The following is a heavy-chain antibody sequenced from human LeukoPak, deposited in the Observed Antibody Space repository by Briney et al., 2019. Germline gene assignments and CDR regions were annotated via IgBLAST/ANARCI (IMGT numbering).Heavy chain of an antibody. V-gene: IGHV3-30*02. D-gene: IGHD6-19*01. CDR1: GFTFSSYG. Sequence: GGSLRLSCAASGFTFSSYGMHWVRQAPGKGLEWVAFIRSDGSNKYYADSVKGRFTISRDNSKNTLYLQMNSLRAEDTAVYYCARDRYSSGWYPFDYWGQGTLVTVSS. J-gene: IGHJ4*02. CDR2: IRSDGSNK. CDR3: ARDRYSSGWYPFDY.